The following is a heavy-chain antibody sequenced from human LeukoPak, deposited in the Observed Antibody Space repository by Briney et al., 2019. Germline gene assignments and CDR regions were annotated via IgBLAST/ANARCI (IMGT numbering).Heavy chain of an antibody. V-gene: IGHV3-21*06. J-gene: IGHJ4*02. CDR3: AKGRLVVTAIED. Sequence: PGGSLRLSCAASGFTFSSYWMHWVRQAPGKGPEWVSSITSSSSYIYYADSVKGRFTISRDNAKNSLYLQMDSLRVEDTAVYYCAKGRLVVTAIEDWGQGTLVTVSS. D-gene: IGHD2-21*02. CDR1: GFTFSSYW. CDR2: ITSSSSYI.